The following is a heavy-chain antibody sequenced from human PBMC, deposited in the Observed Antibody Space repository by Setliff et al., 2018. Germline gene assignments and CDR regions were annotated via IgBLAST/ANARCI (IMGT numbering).Heavy chain of an antibody. CDR2: IIPLFGTA. J-gene: IGHJ2*01. CDR3: ARGGRDHWYFDL. D-gene: IGHD3-16*01. Sequence: SSVKVSCKASGGTFSSYAISWVRQAPGQGLEGMGGIIPLFGTANYAQKLQGRVTITTDESTSTAYMELSSLRSEDTAVYYCARGGRDHWYFDLWGRGTLVTVSS. V-gene: IGHV1-69*05. CDR1: GGTFSSYA.